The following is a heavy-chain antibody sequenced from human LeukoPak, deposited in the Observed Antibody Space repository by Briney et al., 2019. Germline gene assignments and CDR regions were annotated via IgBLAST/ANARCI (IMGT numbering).Heavy chain of an antibody. CDR2: ISYDGSNK. J-gene: IGHJ4*02. V-gene: IGHV3-30*18. D-gene: IGHD7-27*01. CDR3: AKDKGLGIGFSFDS. CDR1: GFIFNDHG. Sequence: GRSLRLSCAASGFIFNDHGIHWVRQAPGKGLEWVAVISYDGSNKYYADSVKGRFTISRDNSKNTVFLLMNSLRAEDTAVYYWAKDKGLGIGFSFDSWGRGTLVAVSS.